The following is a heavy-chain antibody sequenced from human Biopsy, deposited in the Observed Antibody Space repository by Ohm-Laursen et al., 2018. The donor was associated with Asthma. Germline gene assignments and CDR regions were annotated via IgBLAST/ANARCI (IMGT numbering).Heavy chain of an antibody. V-gene: IGHV4-39*01. CDR1: SGSGGYMRSGNYY. CDR2: IYYSGTT. D-gene: IGHD6-13*01. Sequence: SDTLSLTCSLSSGSGGYMRSGNYYWGWIRQPPGKGLEWIGSIYYSGTTYYNPSLESRVTVSADTSKNQFSLKLTSVIAADTAVYYCVRGSSSWHHGPFHYYYGLDVWGQGTTATVPS. CDR3: VRGSSSWHHGPFHYYYGLDV. J-gene: IGHJ6*02.